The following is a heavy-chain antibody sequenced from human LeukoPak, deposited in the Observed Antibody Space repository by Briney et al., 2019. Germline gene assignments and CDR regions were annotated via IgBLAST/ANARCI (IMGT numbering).Heavy chain of an antibody. D-gene: IGHD1-20*01. Sequence: SETLSLTCAVYGGSFSGYYWSWIRQPPGKGLEWLGEINHSGSTNYNPSLKSRVTISVDTSKNQFSLKLSSVTAADTAVYYCARAVPSRVRRITGIFDYYYYMDVWGKGTTVTVSS. CDR1: GGSFSGYY. CDR3: ARAVPSRVRRITGIFDYYYYMDV. V-gene: IGHV4-34*01. J-gene: IGHJ6*03. CDR2: INHSGST.